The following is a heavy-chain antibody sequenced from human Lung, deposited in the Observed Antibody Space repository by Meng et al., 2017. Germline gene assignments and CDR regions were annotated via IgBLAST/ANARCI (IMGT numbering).Heavy chain of an antibody. J-gene: IGHJ4*02. CDR3: ARGTRVSCTGVICYPFDF. CDR2: TAATDGGT. V-gene: IGHV3-23*01. D-gene: IGHD2-8*02. CDR1: GFTFSNYA. Sequence: EVQLLESGGGLVQPGGSLRLSCAASGFTFSNYAMNWVRQAPEKGLEWVSATAATDGGTYHAASVRGRFTISRDNSKNTLSLQMKSLRADDTAIYYCARGTRVSCTGVICYPFDFWGQGTLVTVSS.